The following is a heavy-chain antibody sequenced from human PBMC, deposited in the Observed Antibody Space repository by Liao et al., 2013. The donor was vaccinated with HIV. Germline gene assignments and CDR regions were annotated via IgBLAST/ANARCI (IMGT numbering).Heavy chain of an antibody. CDR3: AKFHGDYYYYYMDV. CDR2: IYTSGST. V-gene: IGHV4-61*02. J-gene: IGHJ6*03. Sequence: QVQLQESGPGLVKPSETLSLTCTVSGGSISSGSYYWSWIRQPAGKGLEWIGRIYTSGSTNYNPSLKSRVTISVDTSKNQFSLKLSSVTAADTAVYYCAKFHGDYYYYYMDVWGNGTTV. D-gene: IGHD4-17*01. CDR1: GGSISSGSYY.